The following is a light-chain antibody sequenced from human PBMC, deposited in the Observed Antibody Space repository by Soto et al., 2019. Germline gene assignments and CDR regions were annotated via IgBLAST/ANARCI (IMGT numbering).Light chain of an antibody. CDR1: QSVNSN. Sequence: EIVMTQSPATLSVSPGERATLSCRASQSVNSNLAWYQQKPGQAPRLLIYGASTRATGIPARFSGSGSGTEFTLTISSLQSEDFAVYYCQQYNNWPLTFGQGTLLEI. V-gene: IGKV3-15*01. CDR3: QQYNNWPLT. CDR2: GAS. J-gene: IGKJ5*01.